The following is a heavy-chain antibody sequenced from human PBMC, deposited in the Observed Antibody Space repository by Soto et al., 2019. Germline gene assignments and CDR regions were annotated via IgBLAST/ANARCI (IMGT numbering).Heavy chain of an antibody. V-gene: IGHV1-3*01. D-gene: IGHD3-16*01. CDR3: GGGGLEGDVGDAVTSPEGARAFDI. Sequence: QVQLVQSGAEVKKPGASVKVSCKASGYTFTSYAMHWVRQAPGQRLEWMGWINAGNGNTKYSQKFQGRVTITRDTATGKAYVERGSLRSEGGAGYYWGGGGLEGDVGDAVTSPEGARAFDIWGQGTMVTVSS. CDR2: INAGNGNT. CDR1: GYTFTSYA. J-gene: IGHJ3*02.